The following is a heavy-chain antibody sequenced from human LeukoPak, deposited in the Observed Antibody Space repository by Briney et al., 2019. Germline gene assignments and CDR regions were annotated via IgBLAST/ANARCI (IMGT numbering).Heavy chain of an antibody. J-gene: IGHJ6*02. Sequence: SETLSLTCAVYGGSFSVYYWSWIRHPPGRGLEWRGEINHSVSTNYNPSLKSRVTISVDTSKNQFSLKLSSVTAADTAVYYCARRVGDFWSGFYNHYYYYGMDVWGQGTTVTVSS. D-gene: IGHD3-3*01. CDR2: INHSVST. V-gene: IGHV4-34*01. CDR1: GGSFSVYY. CDR3: ARRVGDFWSGFYNHYYYYGMDV.